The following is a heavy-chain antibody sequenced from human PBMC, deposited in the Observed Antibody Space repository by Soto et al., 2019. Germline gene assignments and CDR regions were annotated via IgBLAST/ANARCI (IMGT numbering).Heavy chain of an antibody. D-gene: IGHD3-10*01. V-gene: IGHV4-39*01. CDR3: ARKDDPGSPPLGFHI. CDR1: GGSVSSDKYL. Sequence: QVQLQESGPRLVKPSETLTLKCTVSGGSVSSDKYLWGWIRQPPGKGLEWVASIRYGGATSGTTCYNPSLGGRLTISLDTSADQVSLRLTSVTATDTAVYYCARKDDPGSPPLGFHIWCPGTLVTVSS. J-gene: IGHJ3*02. CDR2: IRYGGATSGTT.